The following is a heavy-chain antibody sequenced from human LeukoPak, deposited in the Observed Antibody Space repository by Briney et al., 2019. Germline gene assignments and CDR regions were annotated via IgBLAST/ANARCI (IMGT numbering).Heavy chain of an antibody. CDR2: ISSSGSTI. CDR3: ARDRYCSSTSCYPDYFDY. D-gene: IGHD2-2*01. V-gene: IGHV3-48*03. CDR1: GFTFSSYE. Sequence: GGSLRLSCAASGFTFSSYEMNWVRQAPGKGLEWVLYISSSGSTIYYADSVKGRFTISRDNAKNSLYLQMNSLRAEDTAVYYCARDRYCSSTSCYPDYFDYWGQGTLVTVSS. J-gene: IGHJ4*02.